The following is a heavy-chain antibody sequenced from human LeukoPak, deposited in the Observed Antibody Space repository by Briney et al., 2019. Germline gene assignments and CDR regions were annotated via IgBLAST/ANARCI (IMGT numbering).Heavy chain of an antibody. J-gene: IGHJ6*02. CDR2: IYYSGTT. D-gene: IGHD6-13*01. V-gene: IGHV4-59*12. CDR1: GGTISSYF. Sequence: SETLSLTCTVSGGTISSYFWTWIRQPPGKGLEWMGYIYYSGTTYYNPSLKSRVTISVDTSKNQFSLKLSSVTAADTAVYYCARGRITAAGYYYYYGMDVWGQGTTVTVSS. CDR3: ARGRITAAGYYYYYGMDV.